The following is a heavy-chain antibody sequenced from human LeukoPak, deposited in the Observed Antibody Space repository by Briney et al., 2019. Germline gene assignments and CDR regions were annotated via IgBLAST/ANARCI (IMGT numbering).Heavy chain of an antibody. CDR1: GGSISGYY. CDR3: ARLPGFRDAFDI. J-gene: IGHJ3*02. Sequence: SETLSLTCTVSGGSISGYYWSWIRQPPGKGLEWIGYIYYSGSTNYNPSLESRVTISVDTSNNQFSLKLSSVTAADTAVYYCARLPGFRDAFDIWGQGTLVTVSS. V-gene: IGHV4-59*08. CDR2: IYYSGST.